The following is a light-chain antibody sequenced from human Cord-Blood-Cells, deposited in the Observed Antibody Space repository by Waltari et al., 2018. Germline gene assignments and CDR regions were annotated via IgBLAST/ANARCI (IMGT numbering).Light chain of an antibody. V-gene: IGLV4-69*01. CDR3: QTWGTGIQV. J-gene: IGLJ3*02. CDR1: SGHSSYA. Sequence: QLVLTQSPSASASLGASVKLTCTLSSGHSSYAIACHQQQPEKGPRYLMKLNSVGSHSKGDGIPDRFSGSSSGAERYLTISSLQSEDEADYYCQTWGTGIQVFGGGTKLTVL. CDR2: LNSVGSH.